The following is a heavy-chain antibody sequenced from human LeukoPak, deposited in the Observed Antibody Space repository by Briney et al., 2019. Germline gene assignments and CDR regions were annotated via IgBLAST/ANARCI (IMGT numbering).Heavy chain of an antibody. Sequence: GGSLRLSCAASGFTFSSYGMHWVRQAPGKGLEWVAFIRYDGSNKYYADSVKGRFTISRDNSKNTLYLQMNSLRAEDTAVYYCARDRQSIVGATLGFDYWGQGTLVTVSS. D-gene: IGHD1-26*01. J-gene: IGHJ4*02. V-gene: IGHV3-30*02. CDR3: ARDRQSIVGATLGFDY. CDR1: GFTFSSYG. CDR2: IRYDGSNK.